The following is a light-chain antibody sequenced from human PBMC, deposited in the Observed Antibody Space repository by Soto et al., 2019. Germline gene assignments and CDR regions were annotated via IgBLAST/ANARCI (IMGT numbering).Light chain of an antibody. J-gene: IGKJ1*01. Sequence: DIQMTQSPSSVSASVGDRLTITCRASQGISGWLAWYQQKPGKAPNLLIYDASTLRNGVPSRFSGSGSGTYFTLTISNLQPEDFATYYCQQGNSAPRTFGQGTKVDI. CDR1: QGISGW. CDR3: QQGNSAPRT. V-gene: IGKV1-12*01. CDR2: DAS.